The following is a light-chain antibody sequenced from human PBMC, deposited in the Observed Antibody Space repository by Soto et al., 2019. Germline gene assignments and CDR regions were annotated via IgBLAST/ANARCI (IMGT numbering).Light chain of an antibody. CDR2: AAS. CDR1: QGISSY. CDR3: QQLNSYPRT. V-gene: IGKV1-9*01. Sequence: IQLTQSPSSLSASAGDRVTIPCRASQGISSYLAWYQQKPGKAPKLLIYAASTLQSGVPSRFSGSGSGADFTLTISRLQPEDFATYYCQQLNSYPRTFGPGTKVDIK. J-gene: IGKJ3*01.